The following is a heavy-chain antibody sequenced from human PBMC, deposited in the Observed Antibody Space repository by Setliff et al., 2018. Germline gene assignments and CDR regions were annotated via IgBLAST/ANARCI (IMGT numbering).Heavy chain of an antibody. CDR1: GFIFSNYG. Sequence: GGSLRLSCAASGFIFSNYGMYWVRQAPGKGLEWVAFVRYDGYNKYYADFVKGRFTISRDNAKNTLYLQMNSLTTEDTAVYYCAKDSLEVVIALHGMDVWGQGTTVTVSS. J-gene: IGHJ6*02. D-gene: IGHD2-21*01. CDR3: AKDSLEVVIALHGMDV. V-gene: IGHV3-30*02. CDR2: VRYDGYNK.